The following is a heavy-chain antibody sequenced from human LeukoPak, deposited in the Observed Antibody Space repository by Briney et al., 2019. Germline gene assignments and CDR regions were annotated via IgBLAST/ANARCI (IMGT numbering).Heavy chain of an antibody. J-gene: IGHJ6*02. V-gene: IGHV3-74*01. Sequence: AGSLRLSCAASGFTFSSYWIHWVRQAPGKGLVWASRINGDGSSTNYADSVKGQFTISRTNAKNTLYLQMNRLRAEDTAVYYCARLRDSSSPRYYYGLDVWGQGTTVTVSS. CDR1: GFTFSSYW. CDR3: ARLRDSSSPRYYYGLDV. CDR2: INGDGSST. D-gene: IGHD6-13*01.